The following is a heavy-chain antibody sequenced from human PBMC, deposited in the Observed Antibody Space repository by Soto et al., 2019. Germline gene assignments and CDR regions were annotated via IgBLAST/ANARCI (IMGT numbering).Heavy chain of an antibody. CDR3: ARYIVATKYLDY. V-gene: IGHV3-72*01. CDR2: IKNKPKSYTT. CDR1: GFTFSDHY. Sequence: EVQLVESGGGLVQPGGSLRLSCAASGFTFSDHYMDWVRQAPGKGLEWIGHIKNKPKSYTTQYAASVKGRFTISRDDSINSLHLQMESLRADDTAVYYCARYIVATKYLDYWGQGTLVTVSS. D-gene: IGHD5-12*01. J-gene: IGHJ4*02.